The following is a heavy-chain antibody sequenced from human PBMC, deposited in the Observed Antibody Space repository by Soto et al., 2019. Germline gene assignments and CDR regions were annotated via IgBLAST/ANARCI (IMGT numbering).Heavy chain of an antibody. D-gene: IGHD3-10*01. J-gene: IGHJ4*02. CDR3: ASYGSGSYSFVY. V-gene: IGHV4-59*08. Sequence: SETLSLTCTVSGGSISSYYWSWIRQPPGKGLEWIGYVYYSGSTNYNPSLKSRVTISVDTSKNQFSLKLSSMTAEDTAVYYCASYGSGSYSFVYWGQGTLVTVS. CDR2: VYYSGST. CDR1: GGSISSYY.